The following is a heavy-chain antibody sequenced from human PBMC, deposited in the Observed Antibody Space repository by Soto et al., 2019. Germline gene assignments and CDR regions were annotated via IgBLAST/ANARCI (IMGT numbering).Heavy chain of an antibody. CDR2: IIPFFGTS. J-gene: IGHJ6*02. CDR1: GGTFSSYP. D-gene: IGHD1-26*01. Sequence: QVQRVQSGAEVKKPGSSVKVSCEASGGTFSSYPINWVRQAPGQGLEWMGGIIPFFGTSNYAQKFQGRVTITADDSTSTAYMELRSLRAEDTAVYDFARVGHITNYGMAVWGQGTTVTVSS. CDR3: ARVGHITNYGMAV. V-gene: IGHV1-69*01.